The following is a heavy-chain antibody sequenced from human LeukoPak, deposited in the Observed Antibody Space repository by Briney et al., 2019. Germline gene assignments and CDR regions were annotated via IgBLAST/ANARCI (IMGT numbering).Heavy chain of an antibody. V-gene: IGHV4-4*07. CDR1: GGSISSYY. CDR3: ARGDYGDYGDFYYYGLDV. Sequence: PSETLSLTCTVSGGSISSYYWNWIRQPAWKGLEWIGRIYTGGSTNYNPSLKSRVTISVDTSKNQFSLKLSSVTAADTAVYYCARGDYGDYGDFYYYGLDVWGQGTTVTVSS. D-gene: IGHD4-17*01. J-gene: IGHJ6*02. CDR2: IYTGGST.